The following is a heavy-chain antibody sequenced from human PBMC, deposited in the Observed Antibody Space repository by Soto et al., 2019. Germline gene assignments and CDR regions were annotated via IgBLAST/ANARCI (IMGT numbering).Heavy chain of an antibody. CDR3: ARPELSESGYDPLPRDY. D-gene: IGHD5-12*01. Sequence: ASVKVSFKSSGYTSTSYDINWVRQATGQGLEWMGWMNPNSGNTGYAQKFQGRVTMTRNTSISTAYMELSSLRSEDTAVYYCARPELSESGYDPLPRDYWGQGTLVTVSS. J-gene: IGHJ4*02. CDR1: GYTSTSYD. CDR2: MNPNSGNT. V-gene: IGHV1-8*01.